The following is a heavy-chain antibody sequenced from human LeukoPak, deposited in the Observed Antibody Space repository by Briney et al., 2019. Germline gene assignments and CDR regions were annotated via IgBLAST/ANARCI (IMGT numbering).Heavy chain of an antibody. D-gene: IGHD5-24*01. CDR2: ISAGGGTK. Sequence: PGGSLRLSCAASGFTFSSYDMHWVRQAPGKGLEWVSVISAGGGTKDYADSVKGRFTVSRDNSKNTLFLQMNSLRAEDTAIYYCAKDQEGYHRPIDYWGQGTLVTVSS. CDR1: GFTFSSYD. CDR3: AKDQEGYHRPIDY. J-gene: IGHJ4*02. V-gene: IGHV3-23*01.